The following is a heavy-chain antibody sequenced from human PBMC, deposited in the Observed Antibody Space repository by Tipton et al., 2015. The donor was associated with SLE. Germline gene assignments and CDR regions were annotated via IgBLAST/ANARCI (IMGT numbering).Heavy chain of an antibody. CDR1: GFTFGSYE. CDR2: ISSSGTTI. V-gene: IGHV3-48*03. D-gene: IGHD4-11*01. J-gene: IGHJ6*02. CDR3: AREVVDYSNSYYYCYSLDV. Sequence: SLRLSCDASGFTFGSYEMNWVRQAPGKGLEWIAYISSSGTTINYADSVRGRFTISRDNAKNSLFLQLNSLRAEDTAVYYCAREVVDYSNSYYYCYSLDVWGQGTTVTGSS.